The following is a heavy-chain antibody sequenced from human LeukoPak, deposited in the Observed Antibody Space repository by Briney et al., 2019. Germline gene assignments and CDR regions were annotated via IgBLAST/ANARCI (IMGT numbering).Heavy chain of an antibody. Sequence: SVKVSCKASGGTFSSYAISWVRQAPGQGLEWMGRIIPILGIANYAQKFQGRVTNTADKSTSTAYMELSSLRSGDTAVYYCARHGRGGLWGQGTLVTVPS. D-gene: IGHD3-10*01. V-gene: IGHV1-69*04. CDR3: ARHGRGGL. CDR2: IIPILGIA. CDR1: GGTFSSYA. J-gene: IGHJ4*02.